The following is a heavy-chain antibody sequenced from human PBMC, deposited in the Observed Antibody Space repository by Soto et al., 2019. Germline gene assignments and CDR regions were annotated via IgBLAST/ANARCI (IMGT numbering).Heavy chain of an antibody. V-gene: IGHV1-2*02. D-gene: IGHD3-3*01. CDR2: INPNSGDT. Sequence: VASVKVSCKASGYSFTGYYMYWVRQAPGQGLEWMGWINPNSGDTNYAQNFQGRVTMTRDTSISTAYLELSSLRSDDTAVYYCARVNTIFGVANYAMDVWGQGTTVTVSS. J-gene: IGHJ6*02. CDR3: ARVNTIFGVANYAMDV. CDR1: GYSFTGYY.